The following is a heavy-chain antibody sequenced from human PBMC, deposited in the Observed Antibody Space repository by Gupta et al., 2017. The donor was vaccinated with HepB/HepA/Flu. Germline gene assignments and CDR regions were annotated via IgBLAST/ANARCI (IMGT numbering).Heavy chain of an antibody. V-gene: IGHV4-31*03. J-gene: IGHJ4*02. Sequence: QVQLQESGPGLVKPSQTLSLTCTVSGGSISSGGYYWSWIRQHPGKGLEWIGYIYYSGSTYYNPALKSRVTISVDTSKNQFSLKLSSVTAADTAVHYCASRDCSSTSCQFDYGGQGTLVTVSS. D-gene: IGHD2-2*01. CDR3: ASRDCSSTSCQFDY. CDR1: GGSISSGGYY. CDR2: IYYSGST.